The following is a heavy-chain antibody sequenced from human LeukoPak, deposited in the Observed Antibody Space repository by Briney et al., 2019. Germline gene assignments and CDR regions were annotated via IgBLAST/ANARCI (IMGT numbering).Heavy chain of an antibody. CDR2: ISYDGSNK. Sequence: PGGSLRLSCAASGFTFSRYGMHWVRQAPGKGLEWVAVISYDGSNKYYVDSVKGRFTISRDNSKNTLYLQMNSLRAEDTALYFCAKHDDYVWGRMDVWGKGTTVTISS. V-gene: IGHV3-30*18. J-gene: IGHJ6*04. CDR3: AKHDDYVWGRMDV. CDR1: GFTFSRYG. D-gene: IGHD3-16*01.